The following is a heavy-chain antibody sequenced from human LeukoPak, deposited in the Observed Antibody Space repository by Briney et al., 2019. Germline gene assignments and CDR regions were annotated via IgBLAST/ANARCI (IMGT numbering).Heavy chain of an antibody. D-gene: IGHD3-9*01. V-gene: IGHV3-74*03. CDR2: VSPEGSRT. Sequence: GSLRLSCAASGFTFSTYWMHWVRQAPGKGLVWVARVSPEGSRTTYADSVKGRFTISGDNDRNTLYLQMNSLRVEDTAVYYCARDLDWLLFDYWGQGTLATVSS. J-gene: IGHJ4*02. CDR3: ARDLDWLLFDY. CDR1: GFTFSTYW.